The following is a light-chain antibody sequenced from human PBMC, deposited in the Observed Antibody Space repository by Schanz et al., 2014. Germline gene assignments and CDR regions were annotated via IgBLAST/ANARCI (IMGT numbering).Light chain of an antibody. CDR3: ATWDDSLNAVV. CDR2: SSN. J-gene: IGLJ2*01. V-gene: IGLV1-44*01. CDR1: SSNIGSTT. Sequence: QSVLTQPPSASGTPGQRVTISCSGSSSNIGSTTVNWYQQLPGTAPKLLIYSSNQRPSGVPDRFSASKSGTSASLAISGLQSEDEAGYHCATWDDSLNAVVFGGGTKVTVL.